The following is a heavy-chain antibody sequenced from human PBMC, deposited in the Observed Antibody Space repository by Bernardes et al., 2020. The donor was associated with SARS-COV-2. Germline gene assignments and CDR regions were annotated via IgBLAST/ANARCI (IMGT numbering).Heavy chain of an antibody. CDR3: AADCSSTSCQSSLGYVHYYAMDV. CDR2: IYSGGDT. J-gene: IGHJ6*02. D-gene: IGHD2-2*01. CDR1: GFTVSSNY. Sequence: GGSRRLSGAASGFTVSSNYMSWVRQTPGKGLEWVSLIYSGGDTVYADSVKGRFTISRDNSKNTLYLQMNSLRGEDTVVYYCAADCSSTSCQSSLGYVHYYAMDVWGQGTTVTVSS. V-gene: IGHV3-66*02.